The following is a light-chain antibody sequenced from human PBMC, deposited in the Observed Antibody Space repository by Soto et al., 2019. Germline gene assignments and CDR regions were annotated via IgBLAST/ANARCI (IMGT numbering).Light chain of an antibody. CDR2: DVA. Sequence: QSALTQPASVSDSPGQSITISCTGTSNDVGGSNFVSWYQQHPGKPPKLIIYDVANRPSGVSNRFSGSKSGSTASLIISRLQTEDEADYYCVSYTSSTTYVFGTGTKLTVL. V-gene: IGLV2-14*03. CDR1: SNDVGGSNF. CDR3: VSYTSSTTYV. J-gene: IGLJ1*01.